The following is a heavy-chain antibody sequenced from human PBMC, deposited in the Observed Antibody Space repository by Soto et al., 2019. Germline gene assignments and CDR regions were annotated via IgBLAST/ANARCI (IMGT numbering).Heavy chain of an antibody. CDR2: MSYGGGNT. J-gene: IGHJ5*02. CDR1: GFTFSNYA. CDR3: ASSGGMAAVDP. Sequence: ESGGGLVQPGGSLRLSCAASGFTFSNYAMSWVRQAPGKGLEWVSTMSYGGGNTYYADSVKGRFTISRDNSKNTLYLQMNSLRVEDTAVYYCASSGGMAAVDPWGQGTLVTVSP. V-gene: IGHV3-23*01. D-gene: IGHD2-15*01.